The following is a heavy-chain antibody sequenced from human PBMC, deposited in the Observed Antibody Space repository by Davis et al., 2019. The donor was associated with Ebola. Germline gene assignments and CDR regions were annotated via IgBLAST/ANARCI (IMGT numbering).Heavy chain of an antibody. V-gene: IGHV3-53*01. CDR2: LGLSADT. CDR3: AKDTSNIWFDI. D-gene: IGHD1-26*01. Sequence: GGSLRLSCATSGFTVNSNYMSWVRQAPGKGLEWVSTLGLSADTYYADSVKGRFTISRDNSKNTLYLQMNGLRVEDTAIYYCAKDTSNIWFDIWGQGTNVTVSS. CDR1: GFTVNSNY. J-gene: IGHJ3*02.